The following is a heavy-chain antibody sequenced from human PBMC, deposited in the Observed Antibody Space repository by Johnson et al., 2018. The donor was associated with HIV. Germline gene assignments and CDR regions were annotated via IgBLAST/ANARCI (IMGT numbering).Heavy chain of an antibody. Sequence: QVQLVESGGGVVQPGRSLRLSCAASGFTFNSYAMHWVRQAPGKGLEWVAIMSYDGSNRYYADSVKGRFTISRDNSKNTVYLQMSSLRAEDTAVYHCARDQDWGYYDSTAFDIWGQGTMVTVSS. J-gene: IGHJ3*02. D-gene: IGHD3-22*01. V-gene: IGHV3-30*04. CDR3: ARDQDWGYYDSTAFDI. CDR2: MSYDGSNR. CDR1: GFTFNSYA.